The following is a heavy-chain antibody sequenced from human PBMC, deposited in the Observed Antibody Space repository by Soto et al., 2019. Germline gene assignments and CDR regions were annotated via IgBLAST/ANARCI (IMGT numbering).Heavy chain of an antibody. CDR2: IDPSDSYT. Sequence: PGEALKISCKGAGYIFTSYWIRGGRQMRGKGLEWMGRIDPSDSYTNYSPSFQGHVTVSADKSISTAYLQWSSLTASDTAMYYCASSYSSGWPRGWFDPWGQGTLVTSPQ. J-gene: IGHJ5*02. CDR3: ASSYSSGWPRGWFDP. CDR1: GYIFTSYW. V-gene: IGHV5-10-1*01. D-gene: IGHD6-19*01.